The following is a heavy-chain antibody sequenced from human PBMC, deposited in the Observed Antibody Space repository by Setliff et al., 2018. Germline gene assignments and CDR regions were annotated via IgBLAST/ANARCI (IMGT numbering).Heavy chain of an antibody. D-gene: IGHD2-2*01. CDR1: GGSFSTYF. CDR3: RLAHCNTTSCEEALDF. J-gene: IGHJ4*02. CDR2: ISHSGST. Sequence: SETLSLTCAVYGGSFSTYFWSWIRQPPGKGLEWIGEISHSGSTNYNPSLKSRVTMSVDTSKNQFSLNLNSVTAADTAVYYFRLAHCNTTSCEEALDFWGQGTLVTVSS. V-gene: IGHV4-34*01.